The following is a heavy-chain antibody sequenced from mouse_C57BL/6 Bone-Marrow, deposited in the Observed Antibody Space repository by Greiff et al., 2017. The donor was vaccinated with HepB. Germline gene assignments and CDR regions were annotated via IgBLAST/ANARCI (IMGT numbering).Heavy chain of an antibody. J-gene: IGHJ4*01. CDR2: ISYSGST. V-gene: IGHV3-8*01. D-gene: IGHD1-1*01. CDR1: GYSITSDY. Sequence: EVKLEESGPGLAKPSQTLSLTCSVTGYSITSDYWNWIRKFPGNKLEYMGYISYSGSTYYNPSLKSRISITRDTSKNQYYLQLNSVTTEDTATYYCARYLYYGSSYWAMDYWGQGTSVTVSS. CDR3: ARYLYYGSSYWAMDY.